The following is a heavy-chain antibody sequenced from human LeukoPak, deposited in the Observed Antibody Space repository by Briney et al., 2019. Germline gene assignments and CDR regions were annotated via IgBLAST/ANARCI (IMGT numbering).Heavy chain of an antibody. CDR2: ISGSGGST. Sequence: GGSLRLSGAASGFTFSSYAMSWVRQAPGKGLEWVSAISGSGGSTYYADSVKGRFTISRDNSKNTLYLQMNSLRAEDTAVYYCAKDPQYSSGWYVDVTPKGYFDYWGQGTLVTVSS. CDR1: GFTFSSYA. J-gene: IGHJ4*02. CDR3: AKDPQYSSGWYVDVTPKGYFDY. V-gene: IGHV3-23*01. D-gene: IGHD6-19*01.